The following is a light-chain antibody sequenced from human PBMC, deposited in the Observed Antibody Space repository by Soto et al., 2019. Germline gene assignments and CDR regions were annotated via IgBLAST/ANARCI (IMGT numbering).Light chain of an antibody. CDR3: QQSYSSIT. CDR1: QSVSNY. Sequence: DIQMTQSPSSLAASVGDRVTITCRASQSVSNYLNWYQQKPGKPPRLLIYTVSSLQNGVPSTFSGGGSGTDFTLTISSLQPEDFATYYCQQSYSSITFGQGTRL. CDR2: TVS. J-gene: IGKJ5*01. V-gene: IGKV1-39*01.